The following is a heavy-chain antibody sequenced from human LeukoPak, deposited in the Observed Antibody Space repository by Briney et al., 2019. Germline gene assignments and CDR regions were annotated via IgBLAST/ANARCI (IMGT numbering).Heavy chain of an antibody. CDR2: INHSGST. V-gene: IGHV4-34*01. CDR3: ARVRDYYYDSSGYYPFDY. J-gene: IGHJ4*02. Sequence: SETLSLTCAVYGGSFSGYYWSWIRQPPGKGLEWIGEINHSGSTNYNPSLKSRVTISVDTSKNQFSLKLSSVTAADTAVYYCARVRDYYYDSSGYYPFDYWDQGTLVTVSS. D-gene: IGHD3-22*01. CDR1: GGSFSGYY.